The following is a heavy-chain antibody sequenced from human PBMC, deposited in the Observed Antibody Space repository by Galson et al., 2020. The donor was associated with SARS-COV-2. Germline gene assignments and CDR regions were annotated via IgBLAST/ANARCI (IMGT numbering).Heavy chain of an antibody. V-gene: IGHV1-3*01. D-gene: IGHD2-2*02. CDR2: INAGNGNT. J-gene: IGHJ6*03. CDR3: ARDGYEVVVVPAAILPNYYYYYMDV. Sequence: ASVKVSCKASGYTFTSYAMHWVRQAPGQRLEWMGWINAGNGNTKYSQKFQGRVTITRDTSASTAYMELSSLRSEDTAVYYCARDGYEVVVVPAAILPNYYYYYMDVWGKGTTVTVSS. CDR1: GYTFTSYA.